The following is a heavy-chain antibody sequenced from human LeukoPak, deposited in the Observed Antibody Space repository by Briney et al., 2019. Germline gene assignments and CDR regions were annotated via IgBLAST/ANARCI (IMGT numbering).Heavy chain of an antibody. CDR1: VGSISSSNW. J-gene: IGHJ4*02. Sequence: PSGTLSLTCAVSVGSISSSNWWNWVRQTPGKGLGWIGEIYHRGNTHYNPSLKSRVTMDTSTTQFSLRVKSVTDADTAVYYCARAFYPTDFGFGSAHYYFDKWGRGKLVTVSS. CDR3: ARAFYPTDFGFGSAHYYFDK. V-gene: IGHV4-4*02. CDR2: IYHRGNT. D-gene: IGHD1-26*01.